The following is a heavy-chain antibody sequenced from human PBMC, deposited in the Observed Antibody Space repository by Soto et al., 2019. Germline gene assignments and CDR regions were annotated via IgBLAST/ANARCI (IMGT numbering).Heavy chain of an antibody. CDR3: AKPSSSLEWPPFDP. V-gene: IGHV3-30-3*02. CDR2: IKFDGSQ. J-gene: IGHJ5*02. CDR1: GFAFSSFA. D-gene: IGHD3-3*01. Sequence: PGGSLRLSCATSGFAFSSFAIHWVRQAPGKGLEWVAAIKFDGSQHYVDSVKGRFSISRDNSKKTAHLQMNFLRPEDSAIYYCAKPSSSLEWPPFDPWGQGTLVTVSS.